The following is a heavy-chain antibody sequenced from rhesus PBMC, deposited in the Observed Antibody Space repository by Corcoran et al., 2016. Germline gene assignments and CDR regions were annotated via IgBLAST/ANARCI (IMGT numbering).Heavy chain of an antibody. CDR1: GYPFTDYS. D-gene: IGHD6-13*01. J-gene: IGHJ4*01. CDR2: VDPEDGEA. V-gene: IGHV1-111*02. Sequence: EVQLVQSGAEVKKPGASVKISCKASGYPFTDYSLHWVRQAPGKGLEWMGRVDPEDGEAIHAQKFQDRVTITADTSTDTAYMELSSLRSEDTAVYYCATVYSSWSSFDYWGQGVLVTVSS. CDR3: ATVYSSWSSFDY.